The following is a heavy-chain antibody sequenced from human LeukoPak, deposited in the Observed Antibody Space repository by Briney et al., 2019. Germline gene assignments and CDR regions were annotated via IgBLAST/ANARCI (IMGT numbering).Heavy chain of an antibody. Sequence: PSETLSLTCTVSGGSVSSGSYYWSWIRQPPGKGLEWIGYIYYSGSTYYNPSLKSRVIILVDTSKNQFSLKLSSVTVADTAVYYCARSPKRCCPYFDYWGQGTLVTVSS. D-gene: IGHD2-15*01. J-gene: IGHJ4*02. CDR1: GGSVSSGSYY. V-gene: IGHV4-61*01. CDR2: IYYSGST. CDR3: ARSPKRCCPYFDY.